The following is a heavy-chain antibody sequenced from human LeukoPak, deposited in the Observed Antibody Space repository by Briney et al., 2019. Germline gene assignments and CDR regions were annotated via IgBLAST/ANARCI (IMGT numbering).Heavy chain of an antibody. J-gene: IGHJ4*02. Sequence: EASVKVSCKASGGTFSSYAISWVRQAPGQGLEWMGGIIPIFGIANYAQKFQGRVTITADESTSTAYMELSSLRSEDTAVYYCAKVKGGGVAGPAALFDYWGQGTLVTVSS. D-gene: IGHD6-19*01. CDR2: IIPIFGIA. CDR3: AKVKGGGVAGPAALFDY. CDR1: GGTFSSYA. V-gene: IGHV1-69*13.